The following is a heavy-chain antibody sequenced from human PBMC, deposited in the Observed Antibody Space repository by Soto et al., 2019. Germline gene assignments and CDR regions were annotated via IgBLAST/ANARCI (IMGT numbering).Heavy chain of an antibody. D-gene: IGHD1-26*01. CDR1: GFPFSSYG. V-gene: IGHV3-33*01. J-gene: IGHJ4*02. CDR3: AREQWELTGFGFDY. CDR2: IWYDGSNK. Sequence: PGGSLRLSCAASGFPFSSYGMHWVRQAPGKGLEWVAVIWYDGSNKYYADSVKGRFTISRDNSKNTLYLQMNSLRAEDTAVYYCAREQWELTGFGFDYWGQGTLVTVSS.